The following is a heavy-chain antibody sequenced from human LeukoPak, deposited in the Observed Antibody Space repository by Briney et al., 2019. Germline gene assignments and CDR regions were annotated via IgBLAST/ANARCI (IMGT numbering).Heavy chain of an antibody. Sequence: GASVKVSCKASGGTFSSYAISWVRQAPGQGLEWMGGIIPIFGTANYAQKFQGRVTITMDESTSTAYMELSSLRSEDTAVYYCARGPLYYDSSGYYYAFDYWGQGTLVTVSS. CDR2: IIPIFGTA. J-gene: IGHJ4*02. V-gene: IGHV1-69*05. D-gene: IGHD3-22*01. CDR3: ARGPLYYDSSGYYYAFDY. CDR1: GGTFSSYA.